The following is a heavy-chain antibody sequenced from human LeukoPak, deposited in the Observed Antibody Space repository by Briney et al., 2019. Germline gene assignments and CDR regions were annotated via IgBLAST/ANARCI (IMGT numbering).Heavy chain of an antibody. CDR3: ARVRTGVDYDYGMDV. V-gene: IGHV4-59*01. CDR2: IYYSGST. Sequence: SETLSLTCTVSGGSISSYYWSWIRQPPGKGLEWIGYIYYSGSTNYNPSLKSRVTISVDTSKNQFSLKLSSVTAADTAVYYCARVRTGVDYDYGMDVWGKGTTVTVSS. D-gene: IGHD7-27*01. J-gene: IGHJ6*04. CDR1: GGSISSYY.